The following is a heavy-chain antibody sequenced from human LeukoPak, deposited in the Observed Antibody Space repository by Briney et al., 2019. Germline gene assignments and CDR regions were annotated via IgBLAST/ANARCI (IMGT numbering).Heavy chain of an antibody. CDR1: GYTFTGYY. Sequence: ASVNVSCTASGYTFTGYYMHWVRQAPGQGLEWMGWINPNSGGTNYAQKFQGRVTMTRDTSISTAYMELSRLRSDDTAVYYCASPDIVATFGFDPWGQGTLVTVSS. D-gene: IGHD5-12*01. CDR2: INPNSGGT. V-gene: IGHV1-2*02. J-gene: IGHJ5*02. CDR3: ASPDIVATFGFDP.